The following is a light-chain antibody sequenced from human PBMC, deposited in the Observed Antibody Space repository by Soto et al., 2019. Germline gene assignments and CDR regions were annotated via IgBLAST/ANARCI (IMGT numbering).Light chain of an antibody. V-gene: IGLV2-14*03. Sequence: QSVLTQSASVSGSPGQSIAISCTGTSDDVGAYNFVSWYQHHPGKAPKLMIYDVSNRPSGVSSRFSGSKSGNTASLTISGLQAEDEADYYCNSFTRCSTYVFGSGTKLTVL. CDR3: NSFTRCSTYV. J-gene: IGLJ1*01. CDR2: DVS. CDR1: SDDVGAYNF.